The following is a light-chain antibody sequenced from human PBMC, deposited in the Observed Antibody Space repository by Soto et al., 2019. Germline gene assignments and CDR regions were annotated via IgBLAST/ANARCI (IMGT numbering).Light chain of an antibody. J-gene: IGLJ2*01. Sequence: QSALTQPPSASVSPGQSVTISFTGTSSDVGGYNYVSWYQQHPGKAPKLMISEVSERPSGVPDRFSGSKSGNTASLTVSGLQAEAEADYYCSSCAGNNNVVFGGGTKLTVL. CDR2: EVS. V-gene: IGLV2-8*01. CDR3: SSCAGNNNVV. CDR1: SSDVGGYNY.